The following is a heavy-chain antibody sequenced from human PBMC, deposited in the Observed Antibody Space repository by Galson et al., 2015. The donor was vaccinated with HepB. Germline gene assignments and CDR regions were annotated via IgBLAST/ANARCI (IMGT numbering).Heavy chain of an antibody. CDR1: GGSFSSYS. Sequence: ETLSLTCTVSGGSFSSYSWNWIRQPPGKGLEWIGSIYYSGSTIYNPSLKSRVTISINTSRSQFFLKLSSVTTADTAVYYCARGRGGDCSIPYHDAFDIWGQGTMVTVSS. J-gene: IGHJ3*02. V-gene: IGHV4-59*01. CDR3: ARGRGGDCSIPYHDAFDI. CDR2: IYYSGST. D-gene: IGHD2-21*01.